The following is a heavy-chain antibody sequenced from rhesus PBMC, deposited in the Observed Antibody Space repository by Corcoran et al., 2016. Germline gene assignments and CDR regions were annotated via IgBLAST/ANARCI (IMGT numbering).Heavy chain of an antibody. Sequence: QVHLQESGPGVVKPSETLSLTCAVSGGSMSNYWWGWVRQPPGKGLEWIGQIYGGSDRTNYNPSLKSRVTRSSDTSKNQFSLKLNSVTAADTAVYYCAKTDSWTLDFWGQGVLVTVSS. CDR2: IYGGSDRT. V-gene: IGHV4-147*01. D-gene: IGHD3-3*01. J-gene: IGHJ4*01. CDR1: GGSMSNYW. CDR3: AKTDSWTLDF.